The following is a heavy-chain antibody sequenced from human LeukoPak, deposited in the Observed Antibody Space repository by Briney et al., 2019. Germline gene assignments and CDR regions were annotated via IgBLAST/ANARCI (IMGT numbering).Heavy chain of an antibody. D-gene: IGHD4-17*01. CDR3: ARQLYGSDY. Sequence: PSETLSLTCDVSGVSFSTYCWSWIRQSPEKGLEWIGEVNHSGYTNYNPSLKGRVAISVDTSKNQFSLKLSSVTAADTAVYYCARQLYGSDYWGQGTLVTVSS. V-gene: IGHV4-34*01. J-gene: IGHJ4*02. CDR2: VNHSGYT. CDR1: GVSFSTYC.